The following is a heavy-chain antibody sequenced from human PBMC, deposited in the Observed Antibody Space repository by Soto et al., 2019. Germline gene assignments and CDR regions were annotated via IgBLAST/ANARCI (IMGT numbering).Heavy chain of an antibody. V-gene: IGHV1-18*04. D-gene: IGHD1-26*01. J-gene: IGHJ6*02. CDR2: ISAYNGNT. Sequence: GASVKVSCKASGYTFTSYGISWVRQAPGQGLEWMGWISAYNGNTNYAQKLQGRVTMTTDTSTSTAYMELRSLRSDDTAVYYCARETSVGATYYYYYGMDVWGQGTTVTVS. CDR1: GYTFTSYG. CDR3: ARETSVGATYYYYYGMDV.